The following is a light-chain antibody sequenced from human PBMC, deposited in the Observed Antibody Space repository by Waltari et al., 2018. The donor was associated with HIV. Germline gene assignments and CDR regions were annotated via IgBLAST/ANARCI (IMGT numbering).Light chain of an antibody. Sequence: QSALTQPPSASGSPAQSVTISCPGVSSATGPYKYVSWYHHHPGKVPTLLIFEDIRRPSGVPDRFSGSKSDDTASLTVSGLQPDDEADYYCNSYTGSRKMFGGGTKLTVL. CDR2: EDI. J-gene: IGLJ3*02. CDR1: SSATGPYKY. V-gene: IGLV2-8*01. CDR3: NSYTGSRKM.